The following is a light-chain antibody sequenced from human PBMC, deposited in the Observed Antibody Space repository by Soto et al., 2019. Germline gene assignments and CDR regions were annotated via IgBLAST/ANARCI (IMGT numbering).Light chain of an antibody. V-gene: IGKV3-20*01. CDR3: QQYGGSPRT. CDR2: GAS. Sequence: EIVLTQSPGTLSLSPGEGATLSCRASQSISSNFLAWYQQKRGQAPRLLIHGASNRATGIPDRFSGSGSGTDCTLTIPRLEPEDFAVYYCQQYGGSPRTFGQGIKVEVK. J-gene: IGKJ1*01. CDR1: QSISSNF.